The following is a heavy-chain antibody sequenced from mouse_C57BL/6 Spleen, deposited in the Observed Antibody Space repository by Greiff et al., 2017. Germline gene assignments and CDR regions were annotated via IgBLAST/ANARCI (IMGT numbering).Heavy chain of an antibody. CDR1: GYTFTSYW. V-gene: IGHV1-64*01. CDR3: ARGGDYDDGGYYAMDY. Sequence: QVQLQQPGAELVKPGASVKLSCKASGYTFTSYWMHWVKQRPGQGLEWIGMIHPNSGSTNYNEKFKSKATLTVDKSSSTAYMQLSSLTSEDSAVYYCARGGDYDDGGYYAMDYWGQGTSVTVSS. CDR2: IHPNSGST. J-gene: IGHJ4*01. D-gene: IGHD2-4*01.